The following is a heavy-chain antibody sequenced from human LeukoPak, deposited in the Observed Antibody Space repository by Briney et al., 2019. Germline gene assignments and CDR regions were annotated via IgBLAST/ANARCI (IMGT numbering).Heavy chain of an antibody. Sequence: GGSLRLSCAASGFTFSSYAMTWVRQAPGKGLEWVSSISGSGGSTYYADSVKGRFTISRDNSKNTLYLQMNSLRAEDTAVYYCAKDQGGSDAFDIWGQGTMVTVSS. CDR1: GFTFSSYA. CDR3: AKDQGGSDAFDI. CDR2: ISGSGGST. J-gene: IGHJ3*02. D-gene: IGHD2-15*01. V-gene: IGHV3-23*01.